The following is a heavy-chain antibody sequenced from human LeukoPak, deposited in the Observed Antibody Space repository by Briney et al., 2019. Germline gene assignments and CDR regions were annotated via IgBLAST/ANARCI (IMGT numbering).Heavy chain of an antibody. J-gene: IGHJ4*02. CDR2: IKQDGSEK. V-gene: IGHV3-7*01. CDR3: ARKPTMTRWELDDY. CDR1: GFTFSSYW. D-gene: IGHD4-23*01. Sequence: PGGSPRLSWAASGFTFSSYWLSWVRQAPGKVLAWVANIKQDGSEKYYVDSVKGRFTISRDNAKNSLYLQMNSLRAEDTAVYYCARKPTMTRWELDDYWGQGTLVTVSS.